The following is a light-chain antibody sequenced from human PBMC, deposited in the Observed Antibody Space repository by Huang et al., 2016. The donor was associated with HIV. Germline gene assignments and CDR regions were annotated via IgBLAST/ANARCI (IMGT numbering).Light chain of an antibody. CDR2: DAS. V-gene: IGKV1-33*01. CDR1: QTLTKF. J-gene: IGKJ2*01. CDR3: QHYDSLPYT. Sequence: DIQMTQSPSSLAASVGDRVTITCQASQTLTKFLNWYQQKPAQPPKLLMYDASTLATGVPSRYSGSGSETHYSHTIGCLQPEDFAMYYCQHYDSLPYTFGEGTSLEIK.